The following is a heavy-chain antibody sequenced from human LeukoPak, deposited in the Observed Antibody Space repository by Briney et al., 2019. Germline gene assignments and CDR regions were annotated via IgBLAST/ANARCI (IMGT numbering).Heavy chain of an antibody. D-gene: IGHD5-18*01. CDR3: ARRGIQLHPDY. CDR2: IYYSGST. Sequence: PSETLSLTCNVSGGSISSNTYFWGWIRQPPGKGLKWIGSIYYSGSTYYNPSLKSRVTISVDTSKNQFSLKLSSVTAADTAVYYCARRGIQLHPDYWGQGTLVTVSS. CDR1: GGSISSNTYF. J-gene: IGHJ4*02. V-gene: IGHV4-39*01.